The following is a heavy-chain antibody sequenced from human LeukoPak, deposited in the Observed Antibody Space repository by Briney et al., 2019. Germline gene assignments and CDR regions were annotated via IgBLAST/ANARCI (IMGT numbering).Heavy chain of an antibody. CDR2: IYYSGST. Sequence: PSQTLSLTCTVSGGSINSDSNFWSWIRQHPGKGLEWIGYIYYSGSTYYNSSLKSRVTISIDTSKNQFSLKLSSVTAADTAVYYCARGVPGSIAVRHWDYWGQGTLVTVSS. J-gene: IGHJ4*02. CDR1: GGSINSDSNF. V-gene: IGHV4-31*03. D-gene: IGHD6-6*01. CDR3: ARGVPGSIAVRHWDY.